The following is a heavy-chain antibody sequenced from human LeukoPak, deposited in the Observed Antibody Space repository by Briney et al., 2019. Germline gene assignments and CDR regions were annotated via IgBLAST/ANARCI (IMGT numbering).Heavy chain of an antibody. CDR3: ARGNYCSGGSCHKYDAFDI. CDR2: INASNGNT. J-gene: IGHJ3*02. V-gene: IGHV1-3*01. D-gene: IGHD2-15*01. CDR1: GYTFTSYA. Sequence: VASVKVSCKASGYTFTSYAMHWVRQAPGQRLEWMGWINASNGNTKYSQKFQGRVTITRDTSASTAYMELSSLRSEDTAVYYCARGNYCSGGSCHKYDAFDIWGQGTMVTVSS.